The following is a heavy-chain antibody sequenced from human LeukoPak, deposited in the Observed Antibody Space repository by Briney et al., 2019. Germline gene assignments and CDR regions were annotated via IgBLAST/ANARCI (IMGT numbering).Heavy chain of an antibody. J-gene: IGHJ4*02. CDR2: IYHSGST. CDR3: VRVTSYGKTYFFDS. D-gene: IGHD5-18*01. CDR1: GYSISSGYY. Sequence: PSETLSLTCVVSGYSISSGYYWGWVRQPPGKGLEWIGNIYHSGSTYYNPSLKSRVTISVDTSKNHFSLRLSPVTAADTAVYYCVRVTSYGKTYFFDSWGQGTLVTVSS. V-gene: IGHV4-38-2*01.